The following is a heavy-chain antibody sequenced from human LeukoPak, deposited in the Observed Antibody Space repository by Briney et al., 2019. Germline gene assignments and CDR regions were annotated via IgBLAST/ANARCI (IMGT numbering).Heavy chain of an antibody. CDR1: GYTFSGYY. CDR3: AREGRHCGGDCYSPY. Sequence: ASVKVYCKASGYTFSGYYMHWVRQAPGQGLEWMGWVNPNSGATNYAQSFQGRVTMSRDTSISTAYMELSRLRSDDTAVYYCAREGRHCGGDCYSPYWGQGTLVTVSS. CDR2: VNPNSGAT. D-gene: IGHD2-21*02. J-gene: IGHJ4*02. V-gene: IGHV1-2*02.